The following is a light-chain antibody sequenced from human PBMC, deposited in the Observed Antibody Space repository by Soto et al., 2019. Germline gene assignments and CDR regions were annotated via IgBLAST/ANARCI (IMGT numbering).Light chain of an antibody. J-gene: IGKJ2*01. CDR1: QSVSSSY. CDR3: QQYGSSPHT. V-gene: IGKV3-20*01. Sequence: EIVLTQSPGTLSLSPGERATLSCRASQSVSSSYLAWYQHKPGQAPRLLIYGASSRATGIPDRFSGSGSGTDFTLTNSRLDPEDFAVYYCQQYGSSPHTFGQGTKLEIK. CDR2: GAS.